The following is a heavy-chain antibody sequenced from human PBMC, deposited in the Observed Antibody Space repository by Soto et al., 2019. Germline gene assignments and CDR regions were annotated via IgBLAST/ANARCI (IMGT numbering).Heavy chain of an antibody. J-gene: IGHJ4*02. CDR1: EITFSSYA. CDR3: AKLPRQGFDY. Sequence: EVQLLASGGGLVQPGGSLRLSCAASEITFSSYAMSWVRQAPGKGLEWVSAISGGGGSTYYADSVKGRFTISRDNSKNTLYLQMNSLRAEDTAVYYCAKLPRQGFDYWGQGTLVTVSS. CDR2: ISGGGGST. V-gene: IGHV3-23*01. D-gene: IGHD6-25*01.